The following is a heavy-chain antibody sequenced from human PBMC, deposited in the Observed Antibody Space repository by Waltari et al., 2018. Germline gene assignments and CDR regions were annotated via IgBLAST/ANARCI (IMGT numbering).Heavy chain of an antibody. CDR2: IYPGDSDT. CDR1: GYSFTSYW. CDR3: ARHEVTAGYSSSPGAFDI. V-gene: IGHV5-51*01. Sequence: EVQLVQSGAEVKKPGESLKISCKGSGYSFTSYWIGWVRQMPGKGLEWMGIIYPGDSDTRYSPSFQGQVTISADKSISTAYLQWSSLKASDTAMYYCARHEVTAGYSSSPGAFDIWGQGTMVTVSS. D-gene: IGHD6-13*01. J-gene: IGHJ3*02.